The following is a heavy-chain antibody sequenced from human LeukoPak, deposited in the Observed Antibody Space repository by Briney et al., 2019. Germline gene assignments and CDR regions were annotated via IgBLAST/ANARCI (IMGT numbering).Heavy chain of an antibody. V-gene: IGHV3-30*01. Sequence: PGRSLRLSCAASGFTFSSYAMHWVRQAPGKGLEWVAVISYDGSIKSYADSVKGRFTISRDNSKSTLYLQMNSLRAEDTAVYYCARALGSCTNGVCYTEFDYWGQGTLVTVSS. J-gene: IGHJ4*02. CDR3: ARALGSCTNGVCYTEFDY. D-gene: IGHD2-8*01. CDR2: ISYDGSIK. CDR1: GFTFSSYA.